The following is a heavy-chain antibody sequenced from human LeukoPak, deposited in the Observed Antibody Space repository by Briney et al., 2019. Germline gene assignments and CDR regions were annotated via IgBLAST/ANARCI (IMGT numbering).Heavy chain of an antibody. D-gene: IGHD3-3*01. Sequence: GASVKVSCKASGGTFSSYAISWVRQAPGQGLEWMGGIIPIFGTANYAQKFKGRVTITPDESTSTAYMELSSLRSEDTAVYYCAREARTITICGVTNEYYMDVWGKGTTVTVSS. V-gene: IGHV1-69*13. CDR3: AREARTITICGVTNEYYMDV. J-gene: IGHJ6*03. CDR2: IIPIFGTA. CDR1: GGTFSSYA.